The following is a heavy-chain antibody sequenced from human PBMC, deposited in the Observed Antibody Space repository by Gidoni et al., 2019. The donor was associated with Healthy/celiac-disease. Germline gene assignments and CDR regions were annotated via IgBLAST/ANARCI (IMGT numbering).Heavy chain of an antibody. Sequence: QVQLQQWGAGLLKPSETLSLTCAVYGWSFSGYYWSWIRQPPGKGLELNGEIKHSGSPNYNPALKRRVTISVDTAKNQFPLKLSPGTPADTAVYYCARVSYGCDYWGQGTLVTVSS. J-gene: IGHJ4*02. D-gene: IGHD5-18*01. CDR3: ARVSYGCDY. V-gene: IGHV4-34*01. CDR2: IKHSGSP. CDR1: GWSFSGYY.